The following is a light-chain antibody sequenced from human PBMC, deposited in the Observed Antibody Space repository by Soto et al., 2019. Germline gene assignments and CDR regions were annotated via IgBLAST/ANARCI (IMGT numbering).Light chain of an antibody. CDR3: QQYGKSPGFFT. V-gene: IGKV3-20*01. Sequence: EIVLTQSPGTLSLSPGERATLSCRASQSVSSTYLAWYQQKPGQAPRLLIYDASSRATGIPDKFSGSGSGTDFSLTISRLEPEDSAVYYCQQYGKSPGFFTFGFGTKVDIK. J-gene: IGKJ3*01. CDR1: QSVSSTY. CDR2: DAS.